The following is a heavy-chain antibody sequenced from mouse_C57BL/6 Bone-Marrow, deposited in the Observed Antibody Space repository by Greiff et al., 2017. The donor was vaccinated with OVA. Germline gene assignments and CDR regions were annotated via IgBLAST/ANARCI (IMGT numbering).Heavy chain of an antibody. V-gene: IGHV1-81*01. J-gene: IGHJ3*01. CDR3: ARAGDYYGSGFAY. D-gene: IGHD1-1*01. Sequence: VKLQESGAELARPGASVKLSCKASGYTFTSYGISWVKQRTGQGLEWIGEIYPRSGNTYYNEKFKGKATLTADKSSSTAYMELRSLTSEDSAVYFCARAGDYYGSGFAYWGQGTLVTVSA. CDR1: GYTFTSYG. CDR2: IYPRSGNT.